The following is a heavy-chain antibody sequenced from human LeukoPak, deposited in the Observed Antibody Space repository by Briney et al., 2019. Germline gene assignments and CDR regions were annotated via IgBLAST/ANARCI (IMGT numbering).Heavy chain of an antibody. CDR3: ARDQSPKWGSGERYFDY. D-gene: IGHD7-27*01. CDR1: GITFSDHY. CDR2: MRSDGSDI. V-gene: IGHV3-33*08. J-gene: IGHJ4*02. Sequence: GGSLRLSCAVSGITFSDHYMHWVRQAPGKGLEWVAVMRSDGSDIDYADSVKGRFTISRDNSKNTLYLQMNSLRAEDTAVYYCARDQSPKWGSGERYFDYWGQGTLVTVSS.